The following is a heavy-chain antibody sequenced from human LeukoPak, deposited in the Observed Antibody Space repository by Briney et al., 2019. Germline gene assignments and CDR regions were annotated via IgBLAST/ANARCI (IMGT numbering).Heavy chain of an antibody. CDR2: INPSGGST. Sequence: GASVKVSCKASGYTFTGYYMHWVRQAPGQGLEWMGIINPSGGSTSYAQKFQGRVTMTRDTSTSTVYMELSSLRSEDTAVYYCARDRPWGSGWFPTYYFDYWGQGTLVTVSS. D-gene: IGHD6-19*01. CDR1: GYTFTGYY. V-gene: IGHV1-46*01. CDR3: ARDRPWGSGWFPTYYFDY. J-gene: IGHJ4*02.